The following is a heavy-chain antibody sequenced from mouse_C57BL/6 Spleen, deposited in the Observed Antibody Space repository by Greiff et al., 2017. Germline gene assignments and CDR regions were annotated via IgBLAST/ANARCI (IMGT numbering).Heavy chain of an antibody. V-gene: IGHV1-61*01. J-gene: IGHJ2*01. Sequence: QVQLQQPGAELVRPGSSVKLSCKASGYTFTSYWMDWVKQRPGQGLEWIGNIYPSDSETHYNQKFKDKATLTVDKSSSTAYMQLSSLTSEDSAVYYCARGVGYYGSIDYGGQGTTRTVSS. CDR3: ARGVGYYGSIDY. CDR1: GYTFTSYW. CDR2: IYPSDSET. D-gene: IGHD1-1*01.